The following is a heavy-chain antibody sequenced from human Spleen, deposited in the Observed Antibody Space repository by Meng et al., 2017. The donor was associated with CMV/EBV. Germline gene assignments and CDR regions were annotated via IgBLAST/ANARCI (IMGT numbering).Heavy chain of an antibody. J-gene: IGHJ4*02. CDR2: ISGSGGST. CDR1: GFTFSHYA. CDR3: ARGGKVGAKSPLDY. Sequence: GESLKISCAASGFTFSHYAMSWVRQAPGKGLEWVSGISGSGGSTYYADSVKGRFTISRDNSKNTLYLQMNSLRTEDTAVYYCARGGKVGAKSPLDYWGQGTLVTVSS. V-gene: IGHV3-23*01. D-gene: IGHD1-26*01.